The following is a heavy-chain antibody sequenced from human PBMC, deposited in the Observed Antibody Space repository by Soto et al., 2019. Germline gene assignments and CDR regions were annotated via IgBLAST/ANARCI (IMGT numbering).Heavy chain of an antibody. CDR2: FDPEDGET. CDR3: ATDAWLRNDYGDQGGGSY. J-gene: IGHJ4*02. Sequence: ASVEVSCKVSGYTLTELSMHWVRQAPGKGLEWMGGFDPEDGETIYAQKFQGRVTMTEDTSTDTAYMELSSLRPEDTAVYYCATDAWLRNDYGDQGGGSYCGQGTLVIV. CDR1: GYTLTELS. D-gene: IGHD4-17*01. V-gene: IGHV1-24*01.